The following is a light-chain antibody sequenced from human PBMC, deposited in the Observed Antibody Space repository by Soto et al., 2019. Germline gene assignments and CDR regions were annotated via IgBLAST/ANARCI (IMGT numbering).Light chain of an antibody. CDR1: QSISSY. V-gene: IGKV1-39*01. CDR3: QQSYSNPLVT. CDR2: AAS. Sequence: DIQMTQSPSSLSASVVDRVTITCRASQSISSYLNWYQQKPGKAPKLLIYAASSLQSGVPSRFSGSGSGTDFTLTISSLQPEDFATYYCQQSYSNPLVTFGGGTKVDI. J-gene: IGKJ4*01.